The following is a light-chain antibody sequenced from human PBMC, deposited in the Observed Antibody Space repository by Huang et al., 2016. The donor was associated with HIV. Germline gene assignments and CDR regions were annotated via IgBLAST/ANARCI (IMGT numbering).Light chain of an antibody. CDR3: QQYDKWPPGLT. CDR1: QNVRNN. CDR2: DTS. Sequence: EIKMTQSPATLSVSPGGRVTLPCRASQNVRNNLAWYQQKTGQAPRLLIYDTSTRASGIPARVSGSGSGTEFTLTISGLQSEDFAIYYCQQYDKWPPGLTFGGGTKVEI. V-gene: IGKV3D-15*01. J-gene: IGKJ4*01.